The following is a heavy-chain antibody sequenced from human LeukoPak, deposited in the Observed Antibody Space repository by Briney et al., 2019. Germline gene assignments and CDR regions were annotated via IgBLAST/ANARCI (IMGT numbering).Heavy chain of an antibody. V-gene: IGHV3-23*01. Sequence: GGSLRLSCAASGFTFSHSAMTWVRQAPGKGLEGVSSISGHTQSTYYADSVKGRFTISRDNSKNTLYLQMNSLRAEDTAVYYCAKVGILARYYFDYWGQGTLVTVSS. CDR1: GFTFSHSA. CDR3: AKVGILARYYFDY. D-gene: IGHD3-3*02. J-gene: IGHJ4*02. CDR2: ISGHTQST.